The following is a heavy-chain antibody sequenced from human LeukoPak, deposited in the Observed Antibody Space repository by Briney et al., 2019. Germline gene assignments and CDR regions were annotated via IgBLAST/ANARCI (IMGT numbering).Heavy chain of an antibody. Sequence: GGSLRLSCAASGFTFDDYAMHWVRQAPGKGLEWVSGISWNSGSIGYADSVKGRFTISRDNAKNSLYLQMNSLRAEDTALYYCAKDSSPRGYSYGYFDYWGQGTLVTVSS. V-gene: IGHV3-9*01. CDR2: ISWNSGSI. D-gene: IGHD5-18*01. CDR3: AKDSSPRGYSYGYFDY. CDR1: GFTFDDYA. J-gene: IGHJ4*02.